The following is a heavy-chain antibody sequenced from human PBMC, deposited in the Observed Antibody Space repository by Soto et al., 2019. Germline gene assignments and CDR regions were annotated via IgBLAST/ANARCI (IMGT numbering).Heavy chain of an antibody. Sequence: PSETLSLTCTVSGGSISIRGYYWSWIRQHPGKGLEWIGYIYYSGSPYYNPSLKSRVTISVDTSKNQFSLKLSSVTAADTAVYYCAASCVACGGFNYYGMDGWGQGNTVTVS. J-gene: IGHJ6*02. CDR3: AASCVACGGFNYYGMDG. CDR1: GGSISIRGYY. D-gene: IGHD2-21*01. CDR2: IYYSGSP. V-gene: IGHV4-31*03.